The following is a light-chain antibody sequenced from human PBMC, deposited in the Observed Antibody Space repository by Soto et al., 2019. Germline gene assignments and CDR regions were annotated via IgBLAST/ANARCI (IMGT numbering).Light chain of an antibody. Sequence: EIVLTQSPGTLSLSPGERATLSCRASQSVRSDYLAWYQQKPGRAPRLLIYEASSRATGIPDRFSGSGSGKYFPLTISRLEPEDFAVYFCQQYGSLPETFGQGTKVEIK. CDR3: QQYGSLPET. CDR1: QSVRSDY. CDR2: EAS. J-gene: IGKJ1*01. V-gene: IGKV3-20*01.